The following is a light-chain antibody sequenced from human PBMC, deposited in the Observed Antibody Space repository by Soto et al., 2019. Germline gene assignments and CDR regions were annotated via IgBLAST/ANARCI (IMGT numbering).Light chain of an antibody. Sequence: EIVMTQSPATLSVSPGERATLSYRASQSVANYLAWYQQKPGQAPRLLIYDASSRATGIPDRFSGGGSGTDFTLTISRLEPEDFAVYYCQQFSSYPPTFGGGTKVDNK. V-gene: IGKV3-20*01. CDR2: DAS. CDR3: QQFSSYPPT. CDR1: QSVANY. J-gene: IGKJ4*01.